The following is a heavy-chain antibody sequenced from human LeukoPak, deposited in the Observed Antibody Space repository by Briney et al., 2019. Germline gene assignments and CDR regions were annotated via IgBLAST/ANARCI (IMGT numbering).Heavy chain of an antibody. Sequence: SETLSLTCTVSGGSISSYYWSWIRQPPGKGLEWIGYIYYSGSTNYNPSLKSRVTISVDTSKNQFSLKLSSVTAAGTAVYYCARAVRFLEWLDVWGQGTTVTVSS. V-gene: IGHV4-59*01. CDR3: ARAVRFLEWLDV. CDR1: GGSISSYY. J-gene: IGHJ6*02. D-gene: IGHD3-3*01. CDR2: IYYSGST.